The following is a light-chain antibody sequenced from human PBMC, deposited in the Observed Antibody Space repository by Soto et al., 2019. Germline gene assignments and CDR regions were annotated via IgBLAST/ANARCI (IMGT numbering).Light chain of an antibody. J-gene: IGKJ1*01. CDR3: QQYGSPPWT. V-gene: IGKV3-20*01. CDR1: QSISNN. CDR2: SAS. Sequence: EIVLTQSPATLSVSPGERATLSCRASQSISNNLAWYQQKPGQAPRLVIYSASSRATGIPDRFSGSGSGTDFTLTISSLEPEDFAVYYCQQYGSPPWTFGQGTKVDIK.